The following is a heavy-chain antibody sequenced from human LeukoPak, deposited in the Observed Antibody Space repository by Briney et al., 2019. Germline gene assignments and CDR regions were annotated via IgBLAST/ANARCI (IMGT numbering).Heavy chain of an antibody. J-gene: IGHJ4*02. CDR3: ARGLLKYYFDY. V-gene: IGHV3-23*01. Sequence: GGSLRLSCAASGFTFSNKAMSWVRQAPGKGLEWVSTISGSGGSTYYADSVRGRFTISRDNSKNTLYLQMNSLRAEDTAVYYCARGLLKYYFDYWGQGTLVTVSS. CDR2: ISGSGGST. D-gene: IGHD2/OR15-2a*01. CDR1: GFTFSNKA.